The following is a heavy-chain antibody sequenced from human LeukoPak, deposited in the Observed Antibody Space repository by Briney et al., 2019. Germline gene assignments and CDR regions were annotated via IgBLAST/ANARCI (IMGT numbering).Heavy chain of an antibody. CDR3: ARSVVAAAKFDY. CDR1: GFTFSSYA. V-gene: IGHV3-30*04. J-gene: IGHJ4*02. Sequence: GGSLRLSCAASGFTFSSYAMHWVRQAPGKGLEWVALISYDGSNKYFADSVKGRFTISRDNSKNTLYLQMNSLRAEDTAVYYCARSVVAAAKFDYWGQGTLVTVSS. CDR2: ISYDGSNK. D-gene: IGHD2-15*01.